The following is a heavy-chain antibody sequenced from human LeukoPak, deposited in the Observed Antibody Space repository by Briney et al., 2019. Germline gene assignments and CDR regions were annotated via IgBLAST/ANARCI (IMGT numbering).Heavy chain of an antibody. CDR1: GFTFSSYS. V-gene: IGHV3-48*01. CDR3: AKGIPYSSGWNWGY. D-gene: IGHD6-19*01. CDR2: ISSSSSTI. J-gene: IGHJ4*02. Sequence: GGSLRLSCAASGFTFSSYSMNWVRQAPGKGLEWVSYISSSSSTIYYADSVKGRFTISRDNAKNTLYLQMNSLRAEDTAVYYCAKGIPYSSGWNWGYWGQGTLVTVSS.